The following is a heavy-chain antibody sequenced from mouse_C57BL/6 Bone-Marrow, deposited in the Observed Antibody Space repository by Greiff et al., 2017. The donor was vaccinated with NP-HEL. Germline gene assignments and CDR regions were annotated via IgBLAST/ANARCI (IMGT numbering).Heavy chain of an antibody. CDR1: GFNIKNTY. V-gene: IGHV14-3*01. CDR2: IDPANGNT. Sequence: EVNLVESVAELVRPGASVKLSCTASGFNIKNTYMHWVKQRPEQGLEWIGRIDPANGNTKYAPKFQGKATITADTSSNTAYLQRSSLTSEDTAIYYCASYYGSSYNWYIDVWGTGTTVTVSS. D-gene: IGHD1-1*01. J-gene: IGHJ1*03. CDR3: ASYYGSSYNWYIDV.